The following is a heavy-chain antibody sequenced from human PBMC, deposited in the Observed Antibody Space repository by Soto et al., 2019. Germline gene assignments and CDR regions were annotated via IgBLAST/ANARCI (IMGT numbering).Heavy chain of an antibody. Sequence: QVQLVESGGGVVQPGRSLRLSCAASAFTFSSYGMNWVRQAPGKGLEWVAVISYDGSNKYYADSVKGRFTISRDNSKNTLFLQMNSLRAEDTAVYYCARESHCSGGSCYYLGGYYYYGMDVWGQGTTVTVSS. CDR1: AFTFSSYG. V-gene: IGHV3-33*05. D-gene: IGHD2-15*01. J-gene: IGHJ6*02. CDR2: ISYDGSNK. CDR3: ARESHCSGGSCYYLGGYYYYGMDV.